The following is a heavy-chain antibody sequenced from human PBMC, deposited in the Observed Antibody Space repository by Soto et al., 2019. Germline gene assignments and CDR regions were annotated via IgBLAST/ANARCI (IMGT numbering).Heavy chain of an antibody. D-gene: IGHD3-22*01. CDR1: GGSISSSSYY. CDR3: ARQDRGLTNMGV. J-gene: IGHJ6*03. CDR2: IYYSGST. V-gene: IGHV4-39*01. Sequence: SETLSLTCTVSGGSISSSSYYWGWIRQPPGKGLEWIGSIYYSGSTYYNPSLKSRVTISVDTSKNQFSLKLSSVTAADTAVYYCARQDRGLTNMGVWGKGTTVTVSS.